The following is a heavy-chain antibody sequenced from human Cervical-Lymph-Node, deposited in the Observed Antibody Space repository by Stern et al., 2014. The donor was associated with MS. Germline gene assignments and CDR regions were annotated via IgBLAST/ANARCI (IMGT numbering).Heavy chain of an antibody. Sequence: DVQLVESGGGLVKPGGSLRLSCAASGFTFSTYSMNWVRQAPGKGLEWVSSITSGSTYIYYADSVKGRFTISRDNAKNSLYLQMNSLRAEDTALYYCARDALNVRGTFDIWGQGTIVSVSS. V-gene: IGHV3-21*01. CDR2: ITSGSTYI. CDR3: ARDALNVRGTFDI. CDR1: GFTFSTYS. J-gene: IGHJ3*02. D-gene: IGHD3-16*01.